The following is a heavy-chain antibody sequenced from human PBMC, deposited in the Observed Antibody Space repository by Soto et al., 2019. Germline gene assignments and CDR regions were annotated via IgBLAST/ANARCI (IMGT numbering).Heavy chain of an antibody. V-gene: IGHV3-21*01. J-gene: IGHJ6*02. CDR3: AREWVVATDYYYGMDV. D-gene: IGHD5-12*01. CDR2: ISSSSSYI. CDR1: GFTFSSYS. Sequence: GGSLRLSCAASGFTFSSYSMNWVRQAPGKGLEWVSSISSSSSYIYYADSVKGRFTISRDNAKNSLYLQMNSLRAEDTAVYYCAREWVVATDYYYGMDVWGQGTTVTVSS.